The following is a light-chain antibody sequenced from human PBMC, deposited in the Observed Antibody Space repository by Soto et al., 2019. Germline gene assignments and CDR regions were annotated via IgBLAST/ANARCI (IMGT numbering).Light chain of an antibody. CDR1: SSDVGGYNY. J-gene: IGLJ1*01. CDR2: DVS. Sequence: QSALTQPASVSWSPGQSITISFTGTSSDVGGYNYVSWYQQHPGKAPKLMIYDVSNRPSGVSNRFSGSKSGNTASLTISGLQAEDEADYYCSSYTSSSTLDVFGTGTKLTVL. CDR3: SSYTSSSTLDV. V-gene: IGLV2-14*01.